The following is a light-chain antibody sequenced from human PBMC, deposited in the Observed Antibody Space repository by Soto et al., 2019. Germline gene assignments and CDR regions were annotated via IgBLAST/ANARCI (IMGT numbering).Light chain of an antibody. CDR3: AAWDDSLNPSYV. V-gene: IGLV1-44*01. Sequence: QSVLTQPPSASGTPGQRVTISCSGSSPNVGRNSVNWYQQVPGTTPRLLIYNNNQRPSGVPDRFSGSKSGTSASLAISGLQSEDEADYYCAAWDDSLNPSYVFGTGTKVTVL. CDR1: SPNVGRNS. CDR2: NNN. J-gene: IGLJ1*01.